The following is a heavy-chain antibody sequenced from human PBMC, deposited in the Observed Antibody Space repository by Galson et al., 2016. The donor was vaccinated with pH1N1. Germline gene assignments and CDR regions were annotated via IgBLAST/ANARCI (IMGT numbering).Heavy chain of an antibody. D-gene: IGHD3-16*01. V-gene: IGHV3-7*01. Sequence: SLRLSCAVSEFSFSDHWMTWVLQAPGKGLEWVANIKEDGSEKYYGDSVNGRFTISRDNANNSLFLQMNSLRADDTALYYCARERLYSRGGYIDFWGQGTLVTVSS. CDR1: EFSFSDHW. CDR2: IKEDGSEK. CDR3: ARERLYSRGGYIDF. J-gene: IGHJ4*02.